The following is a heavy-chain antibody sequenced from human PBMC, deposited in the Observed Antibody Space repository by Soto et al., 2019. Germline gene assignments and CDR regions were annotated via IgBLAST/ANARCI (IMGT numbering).Heavy chain of an antibody. CDR2: IIPIFGTA. CDR1: GGTFSSYA. Sequence: GASVKVSCKASGGTFSSYAISWVRQAPGQGLEWMGGIIPIFGTANYAQKFQGRVTITADESTSTAYMELSSLRSEDTAVYYCARNPYGSGSYYNPLYYYGMDVWGQGTTVTVS. CDR3: ARNPYGSGSYYNPLYYYGMDV. D-gene: IGHD3-10*01. J-gene: IGHJ6*02. V-gene: IGHV1-69*13.